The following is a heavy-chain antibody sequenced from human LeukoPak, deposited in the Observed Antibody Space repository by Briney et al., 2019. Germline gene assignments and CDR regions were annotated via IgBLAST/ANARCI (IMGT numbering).Heavy chain of an antibody. V-gene: IGHV4-39*02. CDR2: IYYSGST. Sequence: SETLSLTCTVSGGSISSSSYYWGWIRQPPGKGLEWIGSIYYSGSTYYNPSLKSRVTISVDTSKNQFSLKLSSVTAADTAVYYCAREKLGYSYGPVWGQGTLVTVSS. J-gene: IGHJ4*02. CDR1: GGSISSSSYY. D-gene: IGHD5-18*01. CDR3: AREKLGYSYGPV.